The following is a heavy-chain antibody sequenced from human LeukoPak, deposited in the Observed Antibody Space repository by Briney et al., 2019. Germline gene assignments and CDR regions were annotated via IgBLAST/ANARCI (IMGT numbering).Heavy chain of an antibody. CDR2: IWYDGSNK. V-gene: IGHV3-33*06. Sequence: GRSLRLSCAASGFTFSSYGMHWVRQAPGKGLEWVEVIWYDGSNKYYADSVKGRFTISRDNSKNTLYLQMNSLRAEDTAVYYCAKDQQHIVVVTAFDYWGQGTLVTVSS. CDR3: AKDQQHIVVVTAFDY. D-gene: IGHD2-21*02. CDR1: GFTFSSYG. J-gene: IGHJ4*02.